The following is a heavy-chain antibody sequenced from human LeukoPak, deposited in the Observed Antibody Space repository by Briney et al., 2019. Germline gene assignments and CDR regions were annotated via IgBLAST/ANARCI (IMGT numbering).Heavy chain of an antibody. D-gene: IGHD3-10*01. V-gene: IGHV3-23*01. CDR3: AKHVGYFYNSGSHNDY. CDR2: LSGSGGST. J-gene: IGHJ4*02. CDR1: GFTFTSYA. Sequence: PGGSLRLSCAASGFTFTSYAMSWVRQAPGKGLEWVSVLSGSGGSTYYADSVKGRFTVSRDNSKNTLFLQMNSRRAEDTALYYCAKHVGYFYNSGSHNDYWGQGTLVTVSS.